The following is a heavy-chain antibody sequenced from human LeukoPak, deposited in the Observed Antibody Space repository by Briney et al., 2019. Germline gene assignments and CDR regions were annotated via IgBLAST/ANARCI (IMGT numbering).Heavy chain of an antibody. Sequence: ASVKVSCKASGYTFTSYYMHWVRQAPGQGLEWMGIINPSGGSTSYAQKFQGRVTMTRDTSTSTVYMELSSLRSEDTAVYYCARDSIAAAALGDAFDIWGQGTMVTVSS. V-gene: IGHV1-46*01. CDR3: ARDSIAAAALGDAFDI. CDR1: GYTFTSYY. J-gene: IGHJ3*02. D-gene: IGHD6-13*01. CDR2: INPSGGST.